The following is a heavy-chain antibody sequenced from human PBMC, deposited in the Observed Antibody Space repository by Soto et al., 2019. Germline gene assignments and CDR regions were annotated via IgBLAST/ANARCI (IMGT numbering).Heavy chain of an antibody. D-gene: IGHD6-13*01. CDR2: ISAYNGNT. CDR3: ARTVAAAVHTALEFDY. J-gene: IGHJ4*02. V-gene: IGHV1-18*01. CDR1: GYTFTSYG. Sequence: GASVKVSCKASGYTFTSYGISWVRQAPGQGLEWMGWISAYNGNTNYAQKLQGRVTMTTDISTSTAYMELRSLRSDDTAVYYCARTVAAAVHTALEFDYWGQGTLVTVSS.